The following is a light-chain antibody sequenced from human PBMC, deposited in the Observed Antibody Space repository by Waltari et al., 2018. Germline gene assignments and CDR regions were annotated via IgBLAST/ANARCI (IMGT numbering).Light chain of an antibody. CDR3: QQYYSPPLT. J-gene: IGKJ1*01. Sequence: DIVMTQSPDSLAVSLGARATTNCKSSQSLLYRSNNKNYLAWYQHKPGQPPKLLIYWSSTRESVVPVRFSGSGSGTDFTLTIGCLQAEDVAVYYCQQYYSPPLTFGQGTKVEV. CDR1: QSLLYRSNNKNY. V-gene: IGKV4-1*01. CDR2: WSS.